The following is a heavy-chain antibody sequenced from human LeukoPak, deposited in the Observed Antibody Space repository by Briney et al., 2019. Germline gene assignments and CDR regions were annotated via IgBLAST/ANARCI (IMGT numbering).Heavy chain of an antibody. CDR1: GFTFSSYA. CDR3: SGRNSLLWFGEFQGMDV. CDR2: ISGSGGST. J-gene: IGHJ6*02. D-gene: IGHD3-10*01. V-gene: IGHV3-23*01. Sequence: GGSLRLSCAASGFTFSSYAMSWVRQAPGKGLEWVSAISGSGGSTYYADSVKGRFTISRDNSKNTLYLQMNSLRAEDTAVYYCSGRNSLLWFGEFQGMDVWGQGTTVTVSS.